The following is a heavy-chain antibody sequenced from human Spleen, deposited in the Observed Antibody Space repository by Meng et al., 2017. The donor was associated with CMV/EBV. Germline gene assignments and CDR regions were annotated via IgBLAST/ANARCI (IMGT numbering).Heavy chain of an antibody. CDR3: ARLTGTVYVHWFDS. CDR2: IDDTGRT. V-gene: IGHV4-34*01. J-gene: IGHJ5*01. D-gene: IGHD1-7*01. Sequence: AVYGGSFRGSYWHWIRQPPGMSLEWIGEIDDTGRTKYSPSLNSRVTMLLDTSKKQFSLKLSSVTAADTAVYYCARLTGTVYVHWFDSWGQGTLVTVSS. CDR1: GGSFRGSY.